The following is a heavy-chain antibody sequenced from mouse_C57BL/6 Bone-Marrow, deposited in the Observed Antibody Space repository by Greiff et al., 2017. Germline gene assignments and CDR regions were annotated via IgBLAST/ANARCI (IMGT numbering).Heavy chain of an antibody. CDR1: GFSLTSYG. CDR2: IWSGGST. V-gene: IGHV2-2*01. D-gene: IGHD1-1*01. Sequence: QVQLQQSGPGLVQPSQSLSITCTVSGFSLTSYGVHLVRQSPGKGLEWLGVIWSGGSTDYNAAFISRLSISKDNSKSQVFVKINSLQADDTAIYYCARNDWTGYGSSYYWYFDVWGTGTTVTVSS. CDR3: ARNDWTGYGSSYYWYFDV. J-gene: IGHJ1*03.